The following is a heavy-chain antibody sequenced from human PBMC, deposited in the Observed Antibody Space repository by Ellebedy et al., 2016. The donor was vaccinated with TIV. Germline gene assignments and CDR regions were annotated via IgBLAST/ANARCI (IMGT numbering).Heavy chain of an antibody. CDR1: AFTFSSYD. CDR2: IGTAGDT. V-gene: IGHV3-13*01. D-gene: IGHD1-1*01. J-gene: IGHJ4*02. CDR3: ARATAGFDY. Sequence: GESLKISCAASAFTFSSYDMHWVRQATGKGLEWVSAIGTAGDTYYPGSVKGRFTISRENAKKSLYLQMNSLRAEDTAVYYCARATAGFDYWGQGTLVTVSS.